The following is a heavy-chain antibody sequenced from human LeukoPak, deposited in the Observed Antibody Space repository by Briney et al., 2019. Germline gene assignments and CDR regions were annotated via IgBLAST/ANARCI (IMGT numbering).Heavy chain of an antibody. J-gene: IGHJ4*02. CDR2: IYSGGST. CDR3: AGDSSGYYYALFY. D-gene: IGHD3-22*01. CDR1: GFTVSSNY. V-gene: IGHV3-53*01. Sequence: GGSLRLSCAASGFTVSSNYMSWVRRAPGKGLEWVSVIYSGGSTYYADSVKGRFTISRDNSKNTLYLQMNSLRAEDTAVYYCAGDSSGYYYALFYWGQGTLVTVSS.